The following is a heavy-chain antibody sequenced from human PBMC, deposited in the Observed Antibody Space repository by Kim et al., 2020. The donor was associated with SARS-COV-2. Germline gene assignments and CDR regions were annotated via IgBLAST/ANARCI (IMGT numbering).Heavy chain of an antibody. J-gene: IGHJ4*02. D-gene: IGHD3-22*01. V-gene: IGHV3-23*01. Sequence: KGRFTISKDRSKNTLYLQMNSLRAEDTAIYYCAKSRDYYDSSGYHSRSFDFWGQGTLVPVSS. CDR3: AKSRDYYDSSGYHSRSFDF.